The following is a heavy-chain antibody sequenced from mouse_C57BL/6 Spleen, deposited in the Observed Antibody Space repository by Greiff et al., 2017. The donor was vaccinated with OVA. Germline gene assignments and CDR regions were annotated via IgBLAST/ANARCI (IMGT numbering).Heavy chain of an antibody. CDR2: FYPGSGSI. Sequence: VQLQQSGAELVKPGASVKLSCKASGYTFTEYTIHWVKQRPGQGLEWIGWFYPGSGSIKYNEKFKDKTTLTADKSSSTVYMELCRLTSADTAVYSCARYETIYDSNSYGYFDVWGTGTTVTVSS. D-gene: IGHD2-12*01. V-gene: IGHV1-62-2*01. CDR1: GYTFTEYT. CDR3: ARYETIYDSNSYGYFDV. J-gene: IGHJ1*03.